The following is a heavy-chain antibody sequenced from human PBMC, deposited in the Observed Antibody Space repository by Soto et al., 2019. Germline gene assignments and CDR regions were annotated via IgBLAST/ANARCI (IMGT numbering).Heavy chain of an antibody. J-gene: IGHJ4*02. Sequence: QVQLQESGPGLVKPSQTLSLTCTVSGGSISSGNYYWSWTRQYPEKGLEYIGYIYSGSTFSNPSLKSRVTISADTSANQFSLKLTSVTAADTAVYYCAAYCTTASCRGDRAGALDYWGQGALVTVSS. CDR2: IYSGST. CDR3: AAYCTTASCRGDRAGALDY. CDR1: GGSISSGNYY. D-gene: IGHD2-8*01. V-gene: IGHV4-31*03.